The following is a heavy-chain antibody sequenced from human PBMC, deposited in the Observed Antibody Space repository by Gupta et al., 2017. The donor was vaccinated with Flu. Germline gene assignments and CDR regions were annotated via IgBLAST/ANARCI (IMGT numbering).Heavy chain of an antibody. J-gene: IGHJ5*02. CDR3: ARERGGRYCSSTSCYRDDWFDP. CDR2: INHSGST. V-gene: IGHV4-34*01. D-gene: IGHD2-2*01. Sequence: EWIGEINHSGSTNYNPSLKSRVTISVDTSKNQFSLKLSSVTAADTAVYYCARERGGRYCSSTSCYRDDWFDPWGQGTLVTVSS.